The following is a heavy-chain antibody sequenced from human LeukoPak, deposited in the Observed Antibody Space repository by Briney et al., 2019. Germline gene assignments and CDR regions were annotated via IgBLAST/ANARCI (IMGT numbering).Heavy chain of an antibody. CDR1: GGTFSSYA. CDR2: IIPIFGTA. CDR3: ARGHLYYDFWSGYYLDY. Sequence: SVKVSCKASGGTFSSYAISWVRQAPGQGLEWMGGIIPIFGTANYAQKFQGRVTITTDESTSTAYMELSSLRSEDTAVYYCARGHLYYDFWSGYYLDYWGQGTLVTVSS. D-gene: IGHD3-3*01. J-gene: IGHJ4*02. V-gene: IGHV1-69*05.